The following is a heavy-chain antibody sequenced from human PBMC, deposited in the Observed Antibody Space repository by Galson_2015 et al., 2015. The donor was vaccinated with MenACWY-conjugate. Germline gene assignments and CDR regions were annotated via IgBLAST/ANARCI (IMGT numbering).Heavy chain of an antibody. V-gene: IGHV4-59*08. Sequence: LSLTCTVSGGSISRHYWSWFRQPPGKGLEWIAYIRDTGSLKDNPSLKSRVTMSADKSNNQFSLRLISVTAADTAVYYCARIPTWGSSFGYLDYWGQGILVAVSS. J-gene: IGHJ4*02. CDR1: GGSISRHY. CDR3: ARIPTWGSSFGYLDY. D-gene: IGHD7-27*01. CDR2: IRDTGSL.